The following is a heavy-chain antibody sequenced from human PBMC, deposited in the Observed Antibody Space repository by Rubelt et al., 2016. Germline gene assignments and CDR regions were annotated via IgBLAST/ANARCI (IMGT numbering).Heavy chain of an antibody. J-gene: IGHJ4*02. Sequence: VQLVESGGGVVQPGRTLRLSCAASGFPFGSYWMYWVRQAPGKGLVWVSHINSDGSGTGYADSVKGRVSGSRDNTMSTLYLQVTCLSAEDTAVYYWAAAFDYWGQGALVSVS. V-gene: IGHV3-74*02. CDR3: AAAFDY. D-gene: IGHD6-25*01. CDR1: GFPFGSYW. CDR2: INSDGSGT.